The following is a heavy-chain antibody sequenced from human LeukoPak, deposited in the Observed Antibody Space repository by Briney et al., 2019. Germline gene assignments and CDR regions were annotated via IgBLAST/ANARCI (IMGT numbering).Heavy chain of an antibody. J-gene: IGHJ4*02. V-gene: IGHV3-23*01. Sequence: GRSLRLSCAASGFTFSSYAMHWVRQAPGKGLEWVSAISGSGGSTYYADSVKGRFTISRDNSKNTLYLQMNSLRAEDTAVYYCAKAGDYVWGSYRYCDYWGQGTLVTVSS. CDR2: ISGSGGST. D-gene: IGHD3-16*02. CDR1: GFTFSSYA. CDR3: AKAGDYVWGSYRYCDY.